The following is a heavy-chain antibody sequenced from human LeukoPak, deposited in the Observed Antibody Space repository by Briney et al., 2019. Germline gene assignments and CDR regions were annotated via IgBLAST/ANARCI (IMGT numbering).Heavy chain of an antibody. CDR2: VKSKTDGGTV. CDR3: TTDGGVREYDH. D-gene: IGHD2-8*02. Sequence: GGSLRLSCAASGFTFSSYAMSWVRQAPGKGLEWVGRVKSKTDGGTVEHAASVKGRFFVSRDDSKNMLYLQMNSLISEDTALYYCTTDGGVREYDHWGQGTLVTVSS. V-gene: IGHV3-15*01. J-gene: IGHJ4*02. CDR1: GFTFSSYA.